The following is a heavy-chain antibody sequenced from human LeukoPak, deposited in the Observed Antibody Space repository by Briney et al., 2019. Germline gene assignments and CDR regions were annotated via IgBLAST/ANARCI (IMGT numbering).Heavy chain of an antibody. Sequence: SETLSLTCTVSGGSISSSSYYWGWIRQPPGKGLEWIGYIYHSGSTYYNPSLKSRVTISVDTSKNQFSLKLSSVTAADTAVYYCASGGEHSHLPEYFQHWGQGTLVTVSS. CDR1: GGSISSSSYY. CDR2: IYHSGST. CDR3: ASGGEHSHLPEYFQH. V-gene: IGHV4-39*07. D-gene: IGHD2-15*01. J-gene: IGHJ1*01.